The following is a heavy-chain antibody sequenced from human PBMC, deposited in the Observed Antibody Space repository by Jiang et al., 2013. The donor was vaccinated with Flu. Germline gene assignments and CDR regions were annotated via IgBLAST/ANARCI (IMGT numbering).Heavy chain of an antibody. V-gene: IGHV1-58*01. J-gene: IGHJ3*02. CDR2: IVVASGGTT. CDR1: GFSFPSST. D-gene: IGHD4-23*01. Sequence: GAEVKKPGTSVKVSCKASGFSFPSSTVQWVRQTRGQQLEWLGCIVVASGGTTNYAQKFQGRVTMTSDTSTSTVYMTLSNLTSEDAAVYYCARDRVDYGGNFGAFDIWGQGTMVTVSS. CDR3: ARDRVDYGGNFGAFDI.